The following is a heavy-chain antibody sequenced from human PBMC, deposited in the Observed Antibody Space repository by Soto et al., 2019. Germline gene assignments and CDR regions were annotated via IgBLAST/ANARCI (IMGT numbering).Heavy chain of an antibody. Sequence: GSLRLSGDASGXNFNSYSMHWVRQPPGKGLEWLAAIWYDGTQKHYADSVKCRFNISRDNSNNTLYLQVNSLRAEDTAVYYFARPGGTTVTGLWHFDSWGQGTLGTVSS. D-gene: IGHD4-17*01. J-gene: IGHJ4*02. V-gene: IGHV3-33*01. CDR1: GXNFNSYS. CDR3: ARPGGTTVTGLWHFDS. CDR2: IWYDGTQK.